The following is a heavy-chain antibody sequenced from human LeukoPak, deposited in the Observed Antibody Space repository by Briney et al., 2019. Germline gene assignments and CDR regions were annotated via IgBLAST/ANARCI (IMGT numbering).Heavy chain of an antibody. CDR1: GFTFSTCD. V-gene: IGHV3-23*01. Sequence: GGSLRLSCAASGFTFSTCDMTWVRQAPGKGLEWVSSISGSGGSTYYADSVKGRFTTSRDNSKNTLYLQMNGLRAEDTAVYYCAKDLAAVPGNKYFAYWGQGTLVTVSS. CDR3: AKDLAAVPGNKYFAY. CDR2: ISGSGGST. D-gene: IGHD6-19*01. J-gene: IGHJ4*02.